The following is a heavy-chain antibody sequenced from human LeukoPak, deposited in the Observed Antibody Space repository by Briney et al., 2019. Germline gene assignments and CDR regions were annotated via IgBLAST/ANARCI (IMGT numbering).Heavy chain of an antibody. CDR3: ARIFSGTYGDFDY. Sequence: GGSLRLSCVGSGFTFSSFGMHWVRQAPGKGLEWVAVIWYDGTNQYYADSVEGRFTTARNDSKNTLYLQMNSLRVEDTAVYYCARIFSGTYGDFDYWGQGTLVTVSS. J-gene: IGHJ4*02. CDR1: GFTFSSFG. CDR2: IWYDGTNQ. V-gene: IGHV3-33*01. D-gene: IGHD1-26*01.